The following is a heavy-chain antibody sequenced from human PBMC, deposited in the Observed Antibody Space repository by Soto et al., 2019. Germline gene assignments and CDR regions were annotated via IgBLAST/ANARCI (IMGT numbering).Heavy chain of an antibody. Sequence: SETLSLTCTVSGTSVSSTDYYRGWIRQPPGKGLEWITSIYYTGMTYYNPSLKSRVTISVDTSKNQFSLKLTSVTAVDTAVYYCARREIQGPIDYWGQETLVTVSS. V-gene: IGHV4-39*07. CDR1: GTSVSSTDYY. D-gene: IGHD1-26*01. CDR3: ARREIQGPIDY. CDR2: IYYTGMT. J-gene: IGHJ4*02.